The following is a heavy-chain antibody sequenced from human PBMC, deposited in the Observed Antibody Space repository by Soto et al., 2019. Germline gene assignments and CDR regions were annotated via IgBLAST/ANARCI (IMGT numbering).Heavy chain of an antibody. CDR2: IGASGRTT. D-gene: IGHD3-22*01. Sequence: EVQLLESGGNLVQPGGSLRLSCAASGFTFKSFAMSWVRQAPGKGLEWVSAIGASGRTTYYAESVKGRFTISRDNSKNTLDLQMNSLRAEDTAVYYCATRSGYLNHYYYSGLDVWGQGTTVTVSS. J-gene: IGHJ6*02. CDR3: ATRSGYLNHYYYSGLDV. CDR1: GFTFKSFA. V-gene: IGHV3-23*01.